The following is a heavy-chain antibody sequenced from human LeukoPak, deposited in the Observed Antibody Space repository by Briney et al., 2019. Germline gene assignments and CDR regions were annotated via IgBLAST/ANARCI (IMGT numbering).Heavy chain of an antibody. D-gene: IGHD3-3*01. Sequence: GGSLRLSCAASGFTFSSYSMNWVRQAPGKGLEWVSYISSSSSTIYYADSVKGRFTISRDDAKNSLYLQMNSLRAEDTAVYYCARNTFGVVTLFDYWGQGTLVTVSS. V-gene: IGHV3-48*04. J-gene: IGHJ4*02. CDR2: ISSSSSTI. CDR3: ARNTFGVVTLFDY. CDR1: GFTFSSYS.